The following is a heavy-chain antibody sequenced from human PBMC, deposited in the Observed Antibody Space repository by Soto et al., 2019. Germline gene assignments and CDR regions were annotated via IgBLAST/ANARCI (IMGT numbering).Heavy chain of an antibody. J-gene: IGHJ5*02. CDR3: AGEPYSSGWYWFDP. D-gene: IGHD6-19*01. Sequence: VSVKVSCKASGYTFTSYAMHWVRQAPGQRLEWMGWINAGNGNTKYSQKFQGRVTITRDTSASTAYMELSSLRSEDTAVYYCAGEPYSSGWYWFDPWGQGTLVTVSS. CDR1: GYTFTSYA. V-gene: IGHV1-3*01. CDR2: INAGNGNT.